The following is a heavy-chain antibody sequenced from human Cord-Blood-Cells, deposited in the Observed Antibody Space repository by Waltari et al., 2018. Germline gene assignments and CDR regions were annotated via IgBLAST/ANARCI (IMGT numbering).Heavy chain of an antibody. CDR1: GYTLTELS. J-gene: IGHJ4*02. V-gene: IGHV1-24*01. CDR2: FEPEDGET. CDR3: ATDPYYYGSGSYDY. D-gene: IGHD3-10*01. Sequence: QVQLVQSGAEVKKPGASVKVSCKVSGYTLTELSMHWVRQAPGNRLEWMGGFEPEDGETTNAQKFQGRVTMTEDTSTDTAYMELSSLRSEDTAVYYCATDPYYYGSGSYDYWGQGTLVTVSS.